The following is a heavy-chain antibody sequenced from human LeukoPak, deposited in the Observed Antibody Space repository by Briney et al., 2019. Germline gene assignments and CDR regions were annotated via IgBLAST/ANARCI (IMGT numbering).Heavy chain of an antibody. CDR1: GYTFTGYY. Sequence: ASVKVSCKASGYTFTGYYMHRVRQAPGQGLEWMGWINPNSGGTNYAQKFQGRVTMTRDTSISTAYMELSRLRSDDTAVYYCARAAVVVVAATSYNWFDPWGQGTLVTVSS. CDR3: ARAAVVVVAATSYNWFDP. V-gene: IGHV1-2*02. D-gene: IGHD2-15*01. CDR2: INPNSGGT. J-gene: IGHJ5*02.